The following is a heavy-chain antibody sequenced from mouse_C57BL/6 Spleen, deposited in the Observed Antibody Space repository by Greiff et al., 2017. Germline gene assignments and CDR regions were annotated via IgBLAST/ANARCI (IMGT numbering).Heavy chain of an antibody. CDR1: GFNIKDDY. Sequence: VQLQQSGAELVRPGASVKLSCTASGFNIKDDYMHWVKQRPEQGLEWIGWIDPENGDTEYASKFQGKATITADTSSNTAYLQLSSLTSEDTAVYYCTSPSTALFAYWGQGTLVTVSA. CDR2: IDPENGDT. V-gene: IGHV14-4*01. J-gene: IGHJ3*01. D-gene: IGHD3-2*01. CDR3: TSPSTALFAY.